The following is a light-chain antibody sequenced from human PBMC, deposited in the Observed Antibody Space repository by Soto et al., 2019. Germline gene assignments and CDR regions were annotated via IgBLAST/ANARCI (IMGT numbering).Light chain of an antibody. CDR1: QSVTSNY. Sequence: EIVLTQSPGTLSFSPGERATLACRASQSVTSNYLAWYQQKPGQAPRLLLFGASIRDTGIPDRFSGSGSGTDFTLTIRRLESEDFAVYDCQQYGSSPGTFGQGTKVEIK. CDR2: GAS. V-gene: IGKV3-20*01. CDR3: QQYGSSPGT. J-gene: IGKJ1*01.